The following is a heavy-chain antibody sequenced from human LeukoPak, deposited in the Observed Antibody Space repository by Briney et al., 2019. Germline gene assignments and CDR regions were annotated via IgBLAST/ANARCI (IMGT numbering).Heavy chain of an antibody. CDR2: IYYSGST. CDR3: ARGGSVSSWFSDTANWFDP. CDR1: GGSFTSGGYY. D-gene: IGHD6-13*01. V-gene: IGHV4-31*03. J-gene: IGHJ5*02. Sequence: SETLSLTCSVSGGSFTSGGYYWTWIRQLPGKGLEWIGFIYYSGSTYYNPSLKSRVTISVDTSKNQFSLKLSSVTAADTAVYYCARGGSVSSWFSDTANWFDPWGQGTLVTVSS.